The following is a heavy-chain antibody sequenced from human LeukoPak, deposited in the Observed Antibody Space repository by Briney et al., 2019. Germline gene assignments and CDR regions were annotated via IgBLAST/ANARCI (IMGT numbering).Heavy chain of an antibody. CDR1: GGSLSGYY. J-gene: IGHJ5*02. V-gene: IGHV4-34*01. Sequence: SETLSLTCAVYGGSLSGYYWSWIRQPPGKGLEWIGEINHSGSTNYNPSLKSRVTISVDTSKNQFSLKLSSVTAADTAVYYCARGGREYSSSWYDTWGQGTLVTVSS. CDR2: INHSGST. CDR3: ARGGREYSSSWYDT. D-gene: IGHD6-13*01.